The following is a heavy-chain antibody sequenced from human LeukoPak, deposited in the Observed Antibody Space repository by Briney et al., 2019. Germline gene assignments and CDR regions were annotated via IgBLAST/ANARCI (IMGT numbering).Heavy chain of an antibody. V-gene: IGHV3-11*04. CDR3: ARDGDIVVVPAAKGQAENY. CDR1: GFTFSDYY. J-gene: IGHJ4*02. CDR2: ISSSGSTI. Sequence: GGSLRLSCAASGFTFSDYYMSWIRQAPGKGLGWVSYISSSGSTIYYADSVKGRFTISRDNAKNSLYLQMNSLRAEDTAVYYCARDGDIVVVPAAKGQAENYWGQGTLVTVSS. D-gene: IGHD2-2*01.